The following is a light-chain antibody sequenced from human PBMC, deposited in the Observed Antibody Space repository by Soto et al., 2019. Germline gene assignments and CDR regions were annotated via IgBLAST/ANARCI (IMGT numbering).Light chain of an antibody. J-gene: IGLJ2*01. CDR1: SSDVGGYXY. V-gene: IGLV2-14*01. CDR2: EVS. Sequence: QSALTQPASVSGSPGQSITISCTGTSSDVGGYXYVSWYQQYPGKAPKLIIYEVSNRPSGVSNRFSGSKSGNTASLTISGLXAEDEADYYCSSYTSSGTVVFGGGTQLTVL. CDR3: SSYTSSGTVV.